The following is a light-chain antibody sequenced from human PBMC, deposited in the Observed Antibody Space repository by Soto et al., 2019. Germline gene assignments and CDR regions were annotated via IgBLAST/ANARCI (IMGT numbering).Light chain of an antibody. J-gene: IGKJ5*01. CDR1: QGISSY. Sequence: AIRMTQSPSSLSASTGDRVTITCRASQGISSYLAWYQQKPGKAPKLLIYDASTLQSGVPSRFSGSGSGTDFTLTIRSLEPEDFAVYYCQQRSDWITVGQGTRLEI. CDR3: QQRSDWIT. CDR2: DAS. V-gene: IGKV1-8*01.